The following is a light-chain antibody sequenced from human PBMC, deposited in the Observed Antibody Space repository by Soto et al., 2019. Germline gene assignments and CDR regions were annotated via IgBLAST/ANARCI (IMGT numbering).Light chain of an antibody. CDR3: QQYGSSPPTT. V-gene: IGKV3-20*01. CDR2: DTS. Sequence: VVMTQSPATLSVSPGEGVTLSCRASQGIGDTLAWYQHKPGQTPRLLIYDTSTRATGVPDRFSGSGSGTDFTLTISRLEPEDFAVYYCQQYGSSPPTTFGGGTKVDIK. J-gene: IGKJ4*01. CDR1: QGIGDT.